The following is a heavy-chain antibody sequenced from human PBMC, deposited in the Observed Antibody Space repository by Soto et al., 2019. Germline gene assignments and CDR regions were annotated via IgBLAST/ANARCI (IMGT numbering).Heavy chain of an antibody. J-gene: IGHJ3*01. D-gene: IGHD1-26*01. CDR3: ASLLAGAAHDAFDL. Sequence: GESLKISCKGSGNNFTNYWIGWVRQMPGKGLEWMGIIYPDDSDTTYSPSFQGLVTISADKSINTAYLQWSSLKASDTAMYYCASLLAGAAHDAFDLWGQGTMVT. CDR2: IYPDDSDT. CDR1: GNNFTNYW. V-gene: IGHV5-51*01.